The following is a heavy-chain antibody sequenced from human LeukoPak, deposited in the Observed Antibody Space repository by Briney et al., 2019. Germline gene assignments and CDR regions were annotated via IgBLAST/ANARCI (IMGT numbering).Heavy chain of an antibody. D-gene: IGHD2-15*01. J-gene: IGHJ4*02. CDR2: IHDNGDS. CDR3: ARAPSGCGGTCPSDH. V-gene: IGHV4-4*07. CDR1: SGSMNSYF. Sequence: SETLSLTCTVSSGSMNSYFWTWVRQPAGKGLEWIGRIHDNGDSNHNPSLKSRVTMALDTSGNQVSLKLTSVTAADTAVYYCARAPSGCGGTCPSDHWGPGTLVTVSS.